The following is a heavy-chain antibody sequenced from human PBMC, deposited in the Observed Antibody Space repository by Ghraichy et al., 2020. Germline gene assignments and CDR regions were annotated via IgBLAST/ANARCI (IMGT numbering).Heavy chain of an antibody. CDR1: GGSVSSSTYY. CDR2: IHHSGST. V-gene: IGHV4-39*01. CDR3: ARVIGTVEVAGTGKYYFDY. J-gene: IGHJ4*02. D-gene: IGHD6-19*01. Sequence: SETLSLTCTVSGGSVSSSTYYWGWIRQPPGKGLEWIANIHHSGSTYYNPSLKSPVTISIDTSKNQFSLNVTSVTAADTAVYYCARVIGTVEVAGTGKYYFDYWGQGTLGTVSS.